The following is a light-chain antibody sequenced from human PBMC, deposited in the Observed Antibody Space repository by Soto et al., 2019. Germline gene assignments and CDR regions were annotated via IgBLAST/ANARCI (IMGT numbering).Light chain of an antibody. V-gene: IGKV3-20*01. Sequence: EIVLTQSPGSLSLPLGDIASLFFSASEGVASNYLAWYQQKPGRAPRLLIYTASTRATDIPDRFSGSGSGTDFTLTISRLEPEDVAVYYCQQYGSSPWAFGEGTKVDI. CDR1: EGVASNY. J-gene: IGKJ1*01. CDR3: QQYGSSPWA. CDR2: TAS.